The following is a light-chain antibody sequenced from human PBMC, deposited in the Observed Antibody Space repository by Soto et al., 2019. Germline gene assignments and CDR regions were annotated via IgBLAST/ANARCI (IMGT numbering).Light chain of an antibody. CDR3: AAWEDSLSGPG. CDR1: SSNIGSNT. Sequence: QSVLTQPPSASGTPGQRVTISCSGSSSNIGSNTVNWYQQLPGPAPKLLIYSNNHRHSGVPERFSGSKSGTSASLAISGLQAEEEADYYCAAWEDSLSGPGFGGGTKRTVL. CDR2: SNN. V-gene: IGLV1-44*01. J-gene: IGLJ3*02.